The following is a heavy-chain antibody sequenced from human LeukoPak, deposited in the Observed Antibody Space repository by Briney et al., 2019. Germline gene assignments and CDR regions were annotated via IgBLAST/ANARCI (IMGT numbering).Heavy chain of an antibody. V-gene: IGHV4-39*07. J-gene: IGHJ4*02. CDR3: ARDDEAAAAY. Sequence: SETLSLTCTVSGGSISSSSYYWGWIRQPPGKGLEWIGSIYYSGSTYYNPSLKSRVTISVDTSKNQFSLKLSSVTAADTAVYYCARDDEAAAAYWGQGTLVTVSS. D-gene: IGHD6-13*01. CDR2: IYYSGST. CDR1: GGSISSSSYY.